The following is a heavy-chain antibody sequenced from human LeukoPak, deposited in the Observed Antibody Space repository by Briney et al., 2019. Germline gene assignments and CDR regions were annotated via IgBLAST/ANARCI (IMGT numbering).Heavy chain of an antibody. Sequence: SETLSHTCTVSVGSISSGDYYWSSIRQPPGKGQKWMGYIYYSGSTYYNPSLKSRVTISIDTSKNQFSLKLSSVTAADTAVYYCAGLGVRGVIKGVFGYWGQGTLVTVSS. CDR1: VGSISSGDYY. J-gene: IGHJ4*02. CDR3: AGLGVRGVIKGVFGY. V-gene: IGHV4-30-4*08. D-gene: IGHD3-10*01. CDR2: IYYSGST.